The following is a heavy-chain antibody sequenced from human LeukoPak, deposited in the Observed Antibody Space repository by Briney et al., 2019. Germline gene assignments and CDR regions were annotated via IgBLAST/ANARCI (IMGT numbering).Heavy chain of an antibody. D-gene: IGHD2-2*02. CDR2: SKNDGTSA. J-gene: IGHJ4*02. CDR1: GFTFSSRW. CDR3: HPLAYTAS. Sequence: GGSLRLSCAVSGFTFSSRWMHWVRQAPGKGLEWVAVSKNDGTSASCAESVKGRFTVSRDNVMSTLYLQMNSLRVEDTAVYFCHPLAYTASWGLGTLVTVSS. V-gene: IGHV3-74*01.